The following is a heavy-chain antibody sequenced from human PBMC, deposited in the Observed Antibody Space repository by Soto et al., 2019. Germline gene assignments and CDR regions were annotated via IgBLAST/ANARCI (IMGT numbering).Heavy chain of an antibody. CDR3: ANSEGYYDILTGLRLYYYYYMDV. D-gene: IGHD3-9*01. Sequence: GGSLRLSCAASGFTFSSYAMSWVRQAPGKGLEWVSAISGSGGSTYYAESVKGRFTISRDNSKNTLYLQMNSLRAEDTAVYYCANSEGYYDILTGLRLYYYYYMDVWGKGTTVTVSS. J-gene: IGHJ6*03. V-gene: IGHV3-23*01. CDR1: GFTFSSYA. CDR2: ISGSGGST.